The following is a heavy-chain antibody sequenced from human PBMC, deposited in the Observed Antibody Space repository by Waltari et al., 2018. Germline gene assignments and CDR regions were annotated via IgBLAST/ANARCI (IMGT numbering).Heavy chain of an antibody. CDR3: ARDGSSGGTNWFDP. D-gene: IGHD2-15*01. CDR1: GGSISSYY. Sequence: QVQLQESGPGLVKPSETLSLTCTVSGGSISSYYWSWIRQPPGKGLEWIGYIYYSGSTNYNPSLKSRVTISVDTSKNQFSLKLSSVTAADTAVYYCARDGSSGGTNWFDPWGQGTLVTVSS. CDR2: IYYSGST. V-gene: IGHV4-59*01. J-gene: IGHJ5*02.